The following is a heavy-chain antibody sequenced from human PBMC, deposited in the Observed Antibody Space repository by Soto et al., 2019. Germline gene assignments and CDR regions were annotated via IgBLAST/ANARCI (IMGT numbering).Heavy chain of an antibody. J-gene: IGHJ1*01. CDR1: GGSFSGYY. CDR3: ARKGALLIGDQGVYFQH. V-gene: IGHV4-34*01. D-gene: IGHD4-17*01. Sequence: QVQLQQWGAGLLKPSETLSLTCAAYGGSFSGYYWSWIRQTPGKGLEWIGEVNHIGITNYSPSLKSRVTISADISSHQFSLKLSSVTVADTAIYYCARKGALLIGDQGVYFQHWGQGTPVTVSS. CDR2: VNHIGIT.